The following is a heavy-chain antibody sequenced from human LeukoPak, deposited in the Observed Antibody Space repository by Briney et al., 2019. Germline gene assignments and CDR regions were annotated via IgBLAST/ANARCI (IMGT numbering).Heavy chain of an antibody. Sequence: GGSLRLSCAASGFTFSSYAMHWVRQAPGKGLEWVAVISHDGSNKYYADSVKGRFTISRDNSKNTLYLQMNSLRAEDTAVYYCARGTPYYYDSSGYYREGEFDYWGQGTLVTVSS. D-gene: IGHD3-22*01. CDR2: ISHDGSNK. CDR1: GFTFSSYA. V-gene: IGHV3-30*04. CDR3: ARGTPYYYDSSGYYREGEFDY. J-gene: IGHJ4*02.